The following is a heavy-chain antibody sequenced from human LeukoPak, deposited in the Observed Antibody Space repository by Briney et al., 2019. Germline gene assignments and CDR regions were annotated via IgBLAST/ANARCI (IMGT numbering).Heavy chain of an antibody. J-gene: IGHJ5*02. CDR3: ARVLSSSSWFDP. D-gene: IGHD6-6*01. Sequence: ASVKVSCKASGGTFSSYAISWVRQAPGQGLEWMGGIIPIFGTANYAQKFQGRVTITADESTSTAYMELSSLGSEDTAVYYCARVLSSSSWFDPWGQGTLVTVSS. CDR2: IIPIFGTA. CDR1: GGTFSSYA. V-gene: IGHV1-69*13.